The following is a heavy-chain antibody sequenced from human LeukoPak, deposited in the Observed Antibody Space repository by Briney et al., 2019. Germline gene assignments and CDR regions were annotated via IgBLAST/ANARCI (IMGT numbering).Heavy chain of an antibody. CDR2: IYSGGST. Sequence: LPGGSLRLSCGASGFTVSSNYMSWVRQAPGKGLEWVSVIYSGGSTYYADSVKGRFTISRDNSKNTLYLQMNSLRGEDTAVYYCAGGPKKQLIWGRASNGFDPWGQGTLVTVSS. V-gene: IGHV3-66*01. CDR1: GFTVSSNY. D-gene: IGHD6-13*01. J-gene: IGHJ5*02. CDR3: AGGPKKQLIWGRASNGFDP.